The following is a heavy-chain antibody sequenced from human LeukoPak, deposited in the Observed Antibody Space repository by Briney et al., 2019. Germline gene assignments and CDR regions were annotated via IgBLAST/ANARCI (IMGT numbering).Heavy chain of an antibody. CDR2: ISYDGSNK. D-gene: IGHD1-1*01. J-gene: IGHJ5*02. CDR3: ATVVFRYEAWFDP. V-gene: IGHV3-30*03. Sequence: GRSLRLSCAASGFTFSSYGMHWVRQAPGKGLEWVAVISYDGSNKYYADSVKGRFTISRDNSKNTLYLQMNSLRAEDTAVYYCATVVFRYEAWFDPWGQGTLVTVSS. CDR1: GFTFSSYG.